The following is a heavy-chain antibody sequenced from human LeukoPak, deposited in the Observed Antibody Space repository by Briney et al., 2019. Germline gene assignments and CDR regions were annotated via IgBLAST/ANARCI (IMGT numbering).Heavy chain of an antibody. J-gene: IGHJ4*02. Sequence: GGPLRLPCAASGFTFSHYWMSWVRQAPGKGLAWVANIKEDGTVMYYVDSVKGRFTISRDNAKNSVYLAMNSLRAEDTAVYYCARIGYSSSSFDYWGQGTLVTVSS. D-gene: IGHD6-6*01. CDR2: IKEDGTVM. CDR1: GFTFSHYW. V-gene: IGHV3-7*01. CDR3: ARIGYSSSSFDY.